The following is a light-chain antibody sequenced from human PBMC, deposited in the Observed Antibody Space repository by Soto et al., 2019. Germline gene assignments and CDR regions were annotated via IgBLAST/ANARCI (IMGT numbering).Light chain of an antibody. V-gene: IGKV3-20*01. Sequence: EIVLTQSPGTLSLSPGERATLSCRASQRVSSSYLDWYQQKPGQAPRLLIYGASSRSTGISDRYSGSGCGTAFSPTISRLEQEDFAVYYCKHYCSLPLFSFGQGTKLAIK. CDR2: GAS. CDR3: KHYCSLPLFS. J-gene: IGKJ2*01. CDR1: QRVSSSY.